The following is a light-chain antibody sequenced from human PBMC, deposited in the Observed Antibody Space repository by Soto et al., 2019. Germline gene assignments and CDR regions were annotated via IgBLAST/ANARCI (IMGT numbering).Light chain of an antibody. CDR3: QQFRNSSYT. CDR1: QSVGRNY. Sequence: EIVLTQSPGTLSLSPGESATLSCRASQSVGRNYLAWFQHKPDQAPRLLIYGAFNRATGIPDRFSGSGFGTDFTLTISRLEPEDFAVYYCQQFRNSSYTFGQGTKLEI. CDR2: GAF. J-gene: IGKJ2*01. V-gene: IGKV3-20*01.